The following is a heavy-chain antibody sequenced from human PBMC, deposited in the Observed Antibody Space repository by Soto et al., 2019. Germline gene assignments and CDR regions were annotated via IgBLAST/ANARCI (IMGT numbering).Heavy chain of an antibody. J-gene: IGHJ3*02. V-gene: IGHV3-23*01. CDR2: ISGSGGTT. D-gene: IGHD3-3*01. CDR3: AKPFWSGYYWDAFDI. CDR1: GFTFSSYA. Sequence: PGGSLRLSCAASGFTFSSYAMSCVRQAPGKGLEWVSSISGSGGTTYYADSVKGRFTISRDNSKNTLYLQMSSLRAEDTAVYYCAKPFWSGYYWDAFDIWGQGTMVTVSS.